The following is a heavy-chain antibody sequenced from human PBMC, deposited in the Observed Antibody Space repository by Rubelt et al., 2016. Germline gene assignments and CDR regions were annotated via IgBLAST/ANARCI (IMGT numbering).Heavy chain of an antibody. CDR3: ARLGGWSSGWSFDS. D-gene: IGHD6-19*01. Sequence: QVQLQESGPGLVEPSGTLSLTCAVSGYSIRSAYYWGWIRQSPGKGLEWIAIIWHGGTTFYNPSLQSRVTISVDTPRDHFSLRRHAVTASDTALYYCARLGGWSSGWSFDSWGPGALVTVSS. CDR2: IWHGGTT. J-gene: IGHJ4*02. CDR1: GYSIRSAYY. V-gene: IGHV4-38-2*01.